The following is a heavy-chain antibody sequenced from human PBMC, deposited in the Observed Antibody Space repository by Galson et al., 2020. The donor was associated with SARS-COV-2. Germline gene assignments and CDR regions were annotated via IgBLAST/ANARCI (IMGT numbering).Heavy chain of an antibody. D-gene: IGHD6-6*01. CDR1: GGTFSSYA. V-gene: IGHV1-69*13. CDR3: ARSYSSSENYYYYYYMDV. J-gene: IGHJ6*03. Sequence: SVKVSCKASGGTFSSYAISWVRQAPGQGLEWMGGIIPIFGTANYAQKFQGRVTITADESTSTAYMELSSLRSEDTAVYYCARSYSSSENYYYYYYMDVWGKGTTVTVSS. CDR2: IIPIFGTA.